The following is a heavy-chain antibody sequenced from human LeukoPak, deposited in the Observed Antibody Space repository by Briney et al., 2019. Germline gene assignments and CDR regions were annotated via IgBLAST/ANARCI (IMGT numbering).Heavy chain of an antibody. CDR2: SYYSGTT. Sequence: PSETLSLTCNVSGGSITSHSWNWIRQSPGKGLEWIGYSYYSGTTNYSPSLKSRVTISLDTSKNQFSLKLSSVTAADTAVYYCARLPPLGGSYPDDAFDIWGQGTMVTVSS. CDR3: ARLPPLGGSYPDDAFDI. CDR1: GGSITSHS. V-gene: IGHV4-59*08. D-gene: IGHD1-26*01. J-gene: IGHJ3*02.